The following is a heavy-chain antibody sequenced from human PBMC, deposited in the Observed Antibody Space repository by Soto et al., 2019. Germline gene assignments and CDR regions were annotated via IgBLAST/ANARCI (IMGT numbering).Heavy chain of an antibody. D-gene: IGHD6-13*01. J-gene: IGHJ4*02. CDR1: GFTFSSYG. Sequence: GGSLRLSCAASGFTFSSYGMHWVRQAPGKGLEWVAVIWYDGSNKYYADSVKGRFTISRDNSKNTLYLQMNSLRAEDTAVYYCARASSSWSSYFDYWGQGTLVTVYS. CDR2: IWYDGSNK. V-gene: IGHV3-33*01. CDR3: ARASSSWSSYFDY.